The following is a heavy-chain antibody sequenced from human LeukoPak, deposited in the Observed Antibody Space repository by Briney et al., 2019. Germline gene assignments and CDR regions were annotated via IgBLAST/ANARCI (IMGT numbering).Heavy chain of an antibody. D-gene: IGHD3-10*01. J-gene: IGHJ4*02. Sequence: GGSLRLSCAASGFTFSSYAMHWVRQAPGKGLEWVAVISYDGSNKYYADSVKGRFTISRDNSKNTLYLQMNNLRAEDTAVYYCARDGWFGEQRLDYWGQGTLVTVSS. CDR3: ARDGWFGEQRLDY. CDR2: ISYDGSNK. V-gene: IGHV3-30-3*01. CDR1: GFTFSSYA.